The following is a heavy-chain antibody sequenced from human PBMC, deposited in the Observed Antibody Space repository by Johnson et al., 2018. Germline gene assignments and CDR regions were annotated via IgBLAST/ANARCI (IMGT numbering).Heavy chain of an antibody. V-gene: IGHV4-39*07. CDR1: GGSISPDNYW. Sequence: QVQLQESGPGLVKPSETLSLTCTVSGGSISPDNYWWVWIRLPPGKGLDWIGHLHYSGSTYYNPSLQSRVTISVDTSKNQFSVNLRSVTAADTAVYYCARAGGSVCYRMDVWGKGTTVTVSS. D-gene: IGHD3-16*02. CDR3: ARAGGSVCYRMDV. CDR2: LHYSGST. J-gene: IGHJ6*03.